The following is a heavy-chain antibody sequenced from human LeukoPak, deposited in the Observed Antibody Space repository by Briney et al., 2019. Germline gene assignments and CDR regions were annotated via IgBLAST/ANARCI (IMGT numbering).Heavy chain of an antibody. V-gene: IGHV4-34*01. D-gene: IGHD2-2*02. CDR1: NISLTGYY. J-gene: IGHJ1*01. CDR3: ARRGRYCTGANCYTGNFQH. Sequence: SETLSLTCAVSNISLTGYYWSWIRQSPGKGLEWIGEINHRGSTNYNPSLKSRVTISVDTSKKQFSLSLRSVTAADTAVYYCARRGRYCTGANCYTGNFQHWGQGTLVTVSS. CDR2: INHRGST.